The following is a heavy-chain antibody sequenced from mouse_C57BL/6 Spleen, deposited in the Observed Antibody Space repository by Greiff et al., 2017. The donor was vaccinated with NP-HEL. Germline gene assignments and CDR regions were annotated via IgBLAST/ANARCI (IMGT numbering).Heavy chain of an antibody. CDR2: INPNYGTT. D-gene: IGHD1-1*01. Sequence: EVKLMESGPELVKPGASVKISCKASGYSFTDYNMNWVKQSNGKSLEWIGVINPNYGTTSYNQKFKGKATLTVDQSSSTAYMQLNSLTSEDSAVYYCAREGDYYGSSYNAWFAYWGQGTLVTVSA. CDR3: AREGDYYGSSYNAWFAY. V-gene: IGHV1-39*01. CDR1: GYSFTDYN. J-gene: IGHJ3*01.